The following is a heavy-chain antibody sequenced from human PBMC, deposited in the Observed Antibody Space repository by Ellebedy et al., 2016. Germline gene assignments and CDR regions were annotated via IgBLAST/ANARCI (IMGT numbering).Heavy chain of an antibody. J-gene: IGHJ4*02. CDR1: GFTFSSYA. CDR2: ISGSGGST. D-gene: IGHD4-17*01. Sequence: GGSLRLSCAASGFTFSSYAMSWVRQAPGKGLEWVSAISGSGGSTFYADSVKGRFTISRDNSKNTLYLQMNSLRAEDTAVYFCAKDRYGDYVVYFDYWGQGTLVTVSS. V-gene: IGHV3-23*01. CDR3: AKDRYGDYVVYFDY.